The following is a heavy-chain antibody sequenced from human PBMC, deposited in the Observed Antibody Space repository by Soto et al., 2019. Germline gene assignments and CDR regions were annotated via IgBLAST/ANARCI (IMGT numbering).Heavy chain of an antibody. D-gene: IGHD1-26*01. CDR2: RSYDGSNK. CDR1: GFSFSSYG. Sequence: QVQLVESGGGVVQPGRSLRLSCAASGFSFSSYGMHWVRQAPGKGLEWVALRSYDGSNKFYADSVKGRFTISRDNSKNTLYLQVNSLRAEDTAVYYCAKDLFSGGSYPNWFDPWGQGTLVTVSS. J-gene: IGHJ5*02. CDR3: AKDLFSGGSYPNWFDP. V-gene: IGHV3-30*18.